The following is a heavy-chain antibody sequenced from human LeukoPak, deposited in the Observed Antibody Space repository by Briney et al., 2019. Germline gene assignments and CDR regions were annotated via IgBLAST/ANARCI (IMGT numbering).Heavy chain of an antibody. CDR3: ARDGYSSGWAHAFDY. CDR1: GFTFSSYE. J-gene: IGHJ4*02. V-gene: IGHV3-48*03. CDR2: ISSSSSTI. D-gene: IGHD6-19*01. Sequence: GGSLRLSCAASGFTFSSYEMNWVRQAPGKGLEWVSYISSSSSTIYYADSVKGRFTISRDNAKNSLYLQVNSLRAEDTALYYCARDGYSSGWAHAFDYWGQGTLVTVSS.